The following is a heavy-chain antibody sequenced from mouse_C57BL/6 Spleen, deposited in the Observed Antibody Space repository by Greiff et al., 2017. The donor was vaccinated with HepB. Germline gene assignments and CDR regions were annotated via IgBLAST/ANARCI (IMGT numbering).Heavy chain of an antibody. Sequence: EVQLQQSGPELVKPGASVKISCKASGYTFTDYYMNWVKQSHGKSLEWIGDINPNNGGTSYNQKFKGKATLTVDTSSSTAYMELRSLTSEDSAVYYCARTGICFDFWGQGTTLTVSS. CDR2: INPNNGGT. CDR1: GYTFTDYY. CDR3: ARTGICFDF. D-gene: IGHD4-1*01. V-gene: IGHV1-26*01. J-gene: IGHJ2*01.